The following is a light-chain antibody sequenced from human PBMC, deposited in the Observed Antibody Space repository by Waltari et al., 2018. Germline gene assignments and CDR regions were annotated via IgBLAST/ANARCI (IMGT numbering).Light chain of an antibody. CDR2: DAS. CDR1: QSVGKY. Sequence: EIVLTQSPATLTLSPGDRATLSCRASQSVGKYLVWYQQKPGQAPRLLIYDASIRSTGIPDRFSGSGSGTDFSLTISRLEPEDFAVYYCQHYVNLPVTFGQGTKVEIK. V-gene: IGKV3-20*01. J-gene: IGKJ1*01. CDR3: QHYVNLPVT.